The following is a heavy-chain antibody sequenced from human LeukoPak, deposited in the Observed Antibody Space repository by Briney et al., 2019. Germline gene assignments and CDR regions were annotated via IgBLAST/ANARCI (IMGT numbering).Heavy chain of an antibody. J-gene: IGHJ6*02. CDR1: GFTFSSYA. D-gene: IGHD3-10*01. Sequence: GGSLRLSCAASGFTFSSYAMHWVRQAPGKGLEWVAVISYDGSNKYYADSVKGRFTISRDNSKNTLYLQMNSLRAEDTAVYYCAREFGSGVVPPGGRYYYYYYGMDVWGQGTTVTVSS. V-gene: IGHV3-30*04. CDR2: ISYDGSNK. CDR3: AREFGSGVVPPGGRYYYYYYGMDV.